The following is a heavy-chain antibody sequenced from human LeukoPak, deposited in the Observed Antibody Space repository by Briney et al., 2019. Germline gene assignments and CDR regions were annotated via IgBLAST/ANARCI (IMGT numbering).Heavy chain of an antibody. D-gene: IGHD6-13*01. J-gene: IGHJ4*02. CDR1: GFTVSGYG. CDR2: ISYDGSHI. Sequence: PGRSLRLSCAASGFTVSGYGMHWVRQAPGKGLEWMAVISYDGSHIYYADSVKGRFTISRDSSKNTLYLQMNSLRTDDTAVYYCARDRSNSWTFDYWGQGTLVTASS. CDR3: ARDRSNSWTFDY. V-gene: IGHV3-30*03.